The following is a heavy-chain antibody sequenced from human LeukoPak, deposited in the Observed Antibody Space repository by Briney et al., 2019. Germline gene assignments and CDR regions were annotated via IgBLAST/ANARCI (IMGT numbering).Heavy chain of an antibody. CDR1: GYTFTSYW. CDR2: IYPGDSDT. CDR3: ARQRDGYSFDY. J-gene: IGHJ4*02. Sequence: GESLKISCKASGYTFTSYWIAWVRRMPGKGLEWMGIIYPGDSDTRYGPSFQGQVTISADKSSNTASLQWSSLKASDTAMYYCARQRDGYSFDYWGQGTLVTVSS. V-gene: IGHV5-51*01. D-gene: IGHD5-24*01.